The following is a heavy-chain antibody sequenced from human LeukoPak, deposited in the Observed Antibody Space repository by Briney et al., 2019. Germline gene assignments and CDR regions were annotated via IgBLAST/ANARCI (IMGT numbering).Heavy chain of an antibody. D-gene: IGHD5-12*01. J-gene: IGHJ4*02. V-gene: IGHV1-69*13. CDR1: GGTFSSYA. CDR2: IIPISGTA. Sequence: ASVKVSCKASGGTFSSYAISWVRQAPGQGLEWMGGIIPISGTANYAQKFQGRVTITADESTSTAYMELSSLRSEDTAVYYCARGTYSGYYYFDYWGQGTLVTVSS. CDR3: ARGTYSGYYYFDY.